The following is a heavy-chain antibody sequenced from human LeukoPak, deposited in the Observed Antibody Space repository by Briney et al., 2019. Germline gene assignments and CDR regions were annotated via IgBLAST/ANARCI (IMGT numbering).Heavy chain of an antibody. CDR2: ISYDGSNK. V-gene: IGHV3-30*19. CDR3: ARVAVAGTAEFDY. Sequence: GGSLRLSCAASGFTFSSYGMHWVRQAPGKGLEWVALISYDGSNKYYADSVKGRFTISRDNSKNTLYLQMNSLRVEDTAVYYCARVAVAGTAEFDYWGQGTLVTVSS. D-gene: IGHD6-19*01. CDR1: GFTFSSYG. J-gene: IGHJ4*02.